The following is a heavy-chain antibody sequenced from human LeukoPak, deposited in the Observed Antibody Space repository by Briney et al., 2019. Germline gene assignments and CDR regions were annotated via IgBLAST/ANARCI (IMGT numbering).Heavy chain of an antibody. V-gene: IGHV3-23*01. CDR3: AKVGSSGSAVTPFDY. CDR1: GFTFSSYA. J-gene: IGHJ4*02. CDR2: ISSSGGSA. Sequence: GGSLRLSCAASGFTFSSYAMSWVRQAPGKGLEWVSVISSSGGSAYYTDSVKGRFTISRDNSKNTLYLQMNSLRAEDTAVYYCAKVGSSGSAVTPFDYWGQGTLVTVSS. D-gene: IGHD6-19*01.